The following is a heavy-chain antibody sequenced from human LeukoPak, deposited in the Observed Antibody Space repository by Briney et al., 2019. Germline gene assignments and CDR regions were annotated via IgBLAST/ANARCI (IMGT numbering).Heavy chain of an antibody. D-gene: IGHD6-13*01. CDR3: ARVRAAAGTSSYWYFDL. CDR1: GGSISSYY. Sequence: SETLSLTCTVSGGSISSYYWSWIRQPPGKGLEWIGYIYYSGSTNYNPSLKSRVSISVDTSKNQFSLKLSSVTAADMAVYYCARVRAAAGTSSYWYFDLWGRGTLVTVSS. V-gene: IGHV4-59*01. CDR2: IYYSGST. J-gene: IGHJ2*01.